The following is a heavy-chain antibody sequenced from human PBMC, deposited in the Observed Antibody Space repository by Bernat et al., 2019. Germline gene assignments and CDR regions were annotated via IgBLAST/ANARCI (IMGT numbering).Heavy chain of an antibody. D-gene: IGHD3-10*01. CDR3: ARTGDYYGSGAIDY. Sequence: QVQLVQSGAEVKKPGASVKVSCKASGYTFTSCYIHWVRQAPGQGLEWMGIINPSDGSTNYAQKLQGRVTMTTDTSTSTAYMELRSLRSDDTAVYYCARTGDYYGSGAIDYWGQGTLVTVSS. CDR2: INPSDGST. J-gene: IGHJ4*02. CDR1: GYTFTSCY. V-gene: IGHV1-46*01.